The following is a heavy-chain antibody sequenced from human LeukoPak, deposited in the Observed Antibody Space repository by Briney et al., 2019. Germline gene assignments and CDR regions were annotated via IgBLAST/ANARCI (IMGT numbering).Heavy chain of an antibody. J-gene: IGHJ4*02. CDR3: AKDRRGSYSGIDY. CDR1: GFTFSSYG. Sequence: GGSLRLSCAASGFTFSSYGMSWVRQAPGKGLEWVSAISGSGGSTYYADSVKGRFTISRDNSKNTLYLQMNSLRAEDTAVYYCAKDRRGSYSGIDYWGQGTLVTVSS. D-gene: IGHD1-26*01. CDR2: ISGSGGST. V-gene: IGHV3-23*01.